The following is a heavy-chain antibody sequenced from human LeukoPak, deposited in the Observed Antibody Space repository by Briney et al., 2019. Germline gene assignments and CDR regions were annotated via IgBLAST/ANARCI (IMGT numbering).Heavy chain of an antibody. Sequence: GASVKVSCKASGYTFTGYYMHWVRQAPGQGLEWMGWINPNSGGTNYAQKFQGRVTMTRDTSISTAYMELSSLRSDDTAVYYCASILPGGYNYGHHAIGFDFWGQGTLVTVSS. V-gene: IGHV1-2*02. CDR1: GYTFTGYY. CDR3: ASILPGGYNYGHHAIGFDF. D-gene: IGHD5-18*01. CDR2: INPNSGGT. J-gene: IGHJ4*02.